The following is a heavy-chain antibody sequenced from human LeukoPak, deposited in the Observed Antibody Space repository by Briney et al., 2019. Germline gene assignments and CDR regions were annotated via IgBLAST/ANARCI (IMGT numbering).Heavy chain of an antibody. CDR1: GYTFTSYG. CDR2: ISAYNGNT. Sequence: PGASVKVSCKASGYTFTSYGISWVRQAPGQGLEWMGWISAYNGNTNYAQKLQGRVTMTTDTSTSTAYMELRSLRSDDTAVYYCARGSRIAVAVTRFDSWGQGTLVTVSS. CDR3: ARGSRIAVAVTRFDS. V-gene: IGHV1-18*01. D-gene: IGHD6-19*01. J-gene: IGHJ4*02.